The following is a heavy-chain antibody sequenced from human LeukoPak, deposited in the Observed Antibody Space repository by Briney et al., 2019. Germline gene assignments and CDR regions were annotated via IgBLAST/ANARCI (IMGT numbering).Heavy chain of an antibody. CDR2: TIGSGATT. CDR3: AKRYSGYDWSWFDP. D-gene: IGHD5-12*01. CDR1: GFTFSDFA. Sequence: GGSLRLSCAASGFTFSDFAMSWVRQAPGKGLEWVSGTIGSGATTFYADSVKGRFTISRDNSKNTLYLQVNSLRAEDTAVYYCAKRYSGYDWSWFDPWGQGTLVTVSS. J-gene: IGHJ5*02. V-gene: IGHV3-23*01.